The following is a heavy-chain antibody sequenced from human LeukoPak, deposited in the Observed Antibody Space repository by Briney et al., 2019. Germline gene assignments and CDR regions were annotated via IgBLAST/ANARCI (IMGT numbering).Heavy chain of an antibody. Sequence: GASVKVSCKASGYTFTSYFMNWVRQAPGQGLEWMGWINTNTGNPTYAQGFTGRFVFSLDTSVSTAYLQIISLKAEDTAVYYCARLGVPYYYYYMDVWGKGTTVTVSS. D-gene: IGHD3-10*01. CDR3: ARLGVPYYYYYMDV. J-gene: IGHJ6*03. CDR2: INTNTGNP. V-gene: IGHV7-4-1*02. CDR1: GYTFTSYF.